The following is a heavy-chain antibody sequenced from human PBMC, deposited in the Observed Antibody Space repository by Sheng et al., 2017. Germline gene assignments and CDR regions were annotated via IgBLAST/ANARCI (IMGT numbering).Heavy chain of an antibody. CDR2: INHSGST. V-gene: IGHV4-34*01. D-gene: IGHD6-13*01. J-gene: IGHJ5*02. CDR1: GGSFSGYY. Sequence: QVQLQQWGAGLLKPSETLSLTCAVYGGSFSGYYWSWIRQPPGKGLEWIGEINHSGSTNYNPSLKSRVTISVDTSKNQFSLKLSSVTAADTAVYYCARGREQQLLWFLFYWFDPWGQGTLVTVSS. CDR3: ARGREQQLLWFLFYWFDP.